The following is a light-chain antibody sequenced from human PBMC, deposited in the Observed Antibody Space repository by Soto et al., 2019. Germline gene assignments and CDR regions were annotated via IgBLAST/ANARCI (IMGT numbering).Light chain of an antibody. J-gene: IGKJ1*01. CDR2: GAS. V-gene: IGKV3-20*01. Sequence: EIVLTQSPGTLSLSPGERATLSCRASQSVGSSYLAWYQQKPGQAPRHLIYGASSRATGIPDRVSGSGSGTDFTLTISRLEPEDFAVYYCQQYGSSRTFGQGTKVEIK. CDR1: QSVGSSY. CDR3: QQYGSSRT.